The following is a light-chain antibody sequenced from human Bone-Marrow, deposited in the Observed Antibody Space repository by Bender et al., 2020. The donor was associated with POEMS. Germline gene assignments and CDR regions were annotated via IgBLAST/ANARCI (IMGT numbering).Light chain of an antibody. CDR3: AAWDAGLSGGV. CDR1: NSNIGTNA. CDR2: SDN. Sequence: QSVLTQPPSASGTPGQRVTISCSGSNSNIGTNAVNCYQQFPGTAPKLLIYSDNQRPSGVPDRFYAFKSGTSPSLAISGLPSEDGAGYYCAAWDAGLSGGVFGGGTKLTVL. J-gene: IGLJ3*02. V-gene: IGLV1-44*01.